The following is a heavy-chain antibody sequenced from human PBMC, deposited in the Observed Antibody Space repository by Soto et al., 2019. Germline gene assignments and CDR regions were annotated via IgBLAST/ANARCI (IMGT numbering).Heavy chain of an antibody. V-gene: IGHV6-1*01. J-gene: IGHJ3*01. Sequence: SQTLSLTCAISGDSVSGNSAAWNWIRQSPSRGLEWLGRTYYRSKWYNEYAVSVESRITINPDTSKDQFSLQLDSVTAEDTDVYFCARDPNSSSWINSLEVWGKERRFT. CDR3: ARDPNSSSWINSLEV. CDR2: TYYRSKWYN. D-gene: IGHD6-13*01. CDR1: GDSVSGNSAA.